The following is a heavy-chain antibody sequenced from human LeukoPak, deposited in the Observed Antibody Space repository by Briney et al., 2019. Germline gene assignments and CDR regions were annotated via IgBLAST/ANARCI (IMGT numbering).Heavy chain of an antibody. CDR2: LYTSGST. J-gene: IGHJ4*02. Sequence: SETLSLTCTVSGDSISNYYWSWIRQPAGKGLEWIGRLYTSGSTYHNPSLKSRVTISVDRSKNQFSLKLSSVTAADTAVYYCARRESGTHPFDYWGQGTLVTVSS. CDR1: GDSISNYY. CDR3: ARRESGTHPFDY. V-gene: IGHV4-4*07. D-gene: IGHD1-26*01.